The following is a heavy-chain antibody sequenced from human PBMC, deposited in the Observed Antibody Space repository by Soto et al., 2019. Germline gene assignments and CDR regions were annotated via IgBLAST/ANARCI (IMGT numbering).Heavy chain of an antibody. CDR2: IFHTGTT. Sequence: QVQLLESGPGLVKPSGTLSLTCGVSGDSIYRRYWWIWVRLPPGKGPEWIGEIFHTGTTNSNPSLKRRLTMSVDKAKKEISLKLDSVTAADTAVYLCARSARYGVVGDYWGQGTGVTVSS. D-gene: IGHD2-15*01. J-gene: IGHJ4*02. CDR3: ARSARYGVVGDY. CDR1: GDSIYRRYW. V-gene: IGHV4-4*02.